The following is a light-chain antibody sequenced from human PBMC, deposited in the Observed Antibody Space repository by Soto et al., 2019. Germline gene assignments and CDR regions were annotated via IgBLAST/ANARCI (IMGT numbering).Light chain of an antibody. CDR2: EVT. CDR3: NSYTSGSAYV. CDR1: SSDVGDYHY. V-gene: IGLV2-14*01. J-gene: IGLJ1*01. Sequence: QSVLTQPASVSRSPGQSITISCTGTSSDVGDYHYVSWYQQHPGKVPKLIIFEVTNRPSGVSNRFSGSKSGNTASLSISGLQAEDEADYYCNSYTSGSAYVFGTGTKVTVL.